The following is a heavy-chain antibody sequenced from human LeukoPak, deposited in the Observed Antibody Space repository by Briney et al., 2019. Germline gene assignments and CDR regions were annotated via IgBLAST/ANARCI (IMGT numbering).Heavy chain of an antibody. CDR3: ASSHDSSGKD. J-gene: IGHJ4*02. D-gene: IGHD3-22*01. CDR2: IKYDGSLK. CDR1: GFSFSSYW. V-gene: IGHV3-7*01. Sequence: GGSLRPSCVASGFSFSSYWMAWVRQAPGKGMEWVANIKYDGSLKLYVDSVKGPSTISRDNAKNSPYLEMNSLRDDDTTVYFCASSHDSSGKDWGQGTMVTVSS.